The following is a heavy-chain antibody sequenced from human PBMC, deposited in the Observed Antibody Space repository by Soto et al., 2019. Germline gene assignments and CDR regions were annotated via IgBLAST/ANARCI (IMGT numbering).Heavy chain of an antibody. CDR2: IFCSGST. CDR1: GDSISSSNYF. CDR3: ARRYGWLYFDY. J-gene: IGHJ4*02. Sequence: QLQLQESGPGLVKPWETLSLTCTVSGDSISSSNYFWGWIRQPPGKGLEWIGTIFCSGSTYYNPSLKRRVTISVDTSKNQFSLRLISVTAADTALYYCARRYGWLYFDYWGQGSLVTVSS. D-gene: IGHD6-19*01. V-gene: IGHV4-39*01.